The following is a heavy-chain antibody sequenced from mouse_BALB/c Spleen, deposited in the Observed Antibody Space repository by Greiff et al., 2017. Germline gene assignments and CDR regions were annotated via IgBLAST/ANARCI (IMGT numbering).Heavy chain of an antibody. CDR1: GYTFTDYW. V-gene: IGHV1-69*01. CDR2: IDTSDSYT. J-gene: IGHJ4*01. CDR3: ARDYYGSSDAMDY. D-gene: IGHD1-1*01. Sequence: QVQLQQPGAELVMPGASVKMSCKASGYTFTDYWMHWVKQRPGQGLEWIGAIDTSDSYTSYNQKFKGKATLTVDESSSTAYMQLSSLTSEDSAVYYCARDYYGSSDAMDYWGQGTSVTVSS.